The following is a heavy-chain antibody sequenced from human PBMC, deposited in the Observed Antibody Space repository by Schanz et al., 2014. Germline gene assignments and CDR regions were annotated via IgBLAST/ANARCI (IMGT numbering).Heavy chain of an antibody. D-gene: IGHD3-22*01. Sequence: QVQLVQSGTQVKKPGASVKVSCKASGYTLSAYSLHWVRQAPGQGLEWMGIVNPSVRGTHFAREFQGRVTVTSDSSTSTVFRDQSGLGYECTSVYYCAGAFDSSGYYFDYWGQGTLVTVSS. CDR3: AGAFDSSGYYFDY. J-gene: IGHJ4*02. CDR1: GYTLSAYS. CDR2: VNPSVRGT. V-gene: IGHV1-46*03.